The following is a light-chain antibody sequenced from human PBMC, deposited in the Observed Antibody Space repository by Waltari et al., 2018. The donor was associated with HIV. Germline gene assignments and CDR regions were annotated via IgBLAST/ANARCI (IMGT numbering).Light chain of an antibody. CDR1: RSDVGGYNY. J-gene: IGLJ2*01. V-gene: IGLV2-8*01. CDR3: SAYAVSKNLVV. Sequence: QSALTQPPSASGSPGQSVTISCTGTRSDVGGYNYVYWYQQHPGKAPKLMIYEVTKRPSGVPYRFPGSSSGNTAALTVSGLQAEDEADDFCSAYAVSKNLVVFGGGTKLTGL. CDR2: EVT.